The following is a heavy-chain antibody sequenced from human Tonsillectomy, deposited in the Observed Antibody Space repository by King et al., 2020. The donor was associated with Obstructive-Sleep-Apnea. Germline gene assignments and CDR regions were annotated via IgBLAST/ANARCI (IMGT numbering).Heavy chain of an antibody. CDR2: IRSKAYGGTT. D-gene: IGHD4-23*01. J-gene: IGHJ3*02. CDR3: TRALFTTVVTLDAFDI. V-gene: IGHV3-49*03. Sequence: VQLVESGGGLVQPGRSLRLSCTASGFTFGDYAMSWFRQAPGKGLEWVGFIRSKAYGGTTEYAASVKGRFTISRDDSKSIAYLQMNSLKTEDTAVYYCTRALFTTVVTLDAFDIWGQGTMVTVSS. CDR1: GFTFGDYA.